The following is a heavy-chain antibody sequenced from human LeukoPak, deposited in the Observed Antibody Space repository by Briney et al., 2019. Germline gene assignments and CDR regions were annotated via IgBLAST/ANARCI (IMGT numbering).Heavy chain of an antibody. V-gene: IGHV4-31*03. Sequence: PSETLSLTCTVSGGSISSGGYYWSWIRQHPGKGLEWIGYIYYSGSTYYNPSLESRVTISVDTSKNQFSLKLSSVTAADTAVYYCARGRRGSGSHFFDYWGQGTLVTVSS. J-gene: IGHJ4*02. CDR1: GGSISSGGYY. CDR3: ARGRRGSGSHFFDY. CDR2: IYYSGST. D-gene: IGHD3-10*01.